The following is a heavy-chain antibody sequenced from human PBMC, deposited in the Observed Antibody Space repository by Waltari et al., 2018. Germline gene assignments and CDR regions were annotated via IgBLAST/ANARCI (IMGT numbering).Heavy chain of an antibody. CDR3: ASEIRGIAARKGWFDP. D-gene: IGHD6-6*01. V-gene: IGHV1-2*06. Sequence: QVQLVQSGAEVKKPGASVKVSCKASGYTFPGSYMHWVRQAPGQGLEWMGRINPNSGGTNYAQKFQGRVTMTRDTSISTAYMELSRLRSDDTAVYYCASEIRGIAARKGWFDPWGQGTLVTVSS. J-gene: IGHJ5*02. CDR2: INPNSGGT. CDR1: GYTFPGSY.